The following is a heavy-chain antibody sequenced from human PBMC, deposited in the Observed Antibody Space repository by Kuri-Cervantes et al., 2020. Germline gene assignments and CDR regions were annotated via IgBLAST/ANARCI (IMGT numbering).Heavy chain of an antibody. CDR2: ISGSGDST. D-gene: IGHD6-19*01. V-gene: IGHV3-23*01. CDR3: AKGGDTSGWFSVLASYFDS. J-gene: IGHJ4*02. Sequence: LSLTCAASGFPFSSYGMTWVRQAPGKGLEWVASISGSGDSTDYADSVRGRFTISRDNSKNTLYMQINSLRAEDTAIYYCAKGGDTSGWFSVLASYFDSWGQGTLVTVSS. CDR1: GFPFSSYG.